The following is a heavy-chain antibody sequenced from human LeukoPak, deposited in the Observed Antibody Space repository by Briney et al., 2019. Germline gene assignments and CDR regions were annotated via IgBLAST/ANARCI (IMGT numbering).Heavy chain of an antibody. Sequence: PGGSLRLSCAASGFTFSSYAMSWVRQAPGKGLEWVSAISGSGGSTYYADSVKGRCTISRDNSKNTLYLQMNSLRAEDTAVYYCAKDSRILLGSTFDYWGQGTLVTVSS. CDR2: ISGSGGST. CDR3: AKDSRILLGSTFDY. D-gene: IGHD1-26*01. CDR1: GFTFSSYA. J-gene: IGHJ4*02. V-gene: IGHV3-23*01.